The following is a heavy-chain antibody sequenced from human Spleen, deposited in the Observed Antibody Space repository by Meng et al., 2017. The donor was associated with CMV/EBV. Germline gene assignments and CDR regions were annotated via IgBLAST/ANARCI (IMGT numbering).Heavy chain of an antibody. V-gene: IGHV3-21*01. CDR3: ARGEYNWNYVPDY. Sequence: GESLKISCAASGFTFSSYAMHWVRQAPGKGLEWVSSISSSSSYIYYADSVKGRFTISRDNAKNSLYLQMNSLRAEDTAVYYCARGEYNWNYVPDYWGQGTLVTVSS. CDR1: GFTFSSYA. D-gene: IGHD1-7*01. J-gene: IGHJ4*02. CDR2: ISSSSSYI.